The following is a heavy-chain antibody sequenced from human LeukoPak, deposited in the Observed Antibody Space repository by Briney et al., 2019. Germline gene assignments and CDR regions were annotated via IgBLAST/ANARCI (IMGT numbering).Heavy chain of an antibody. D-gene: IGHD2-2*01. J-gene: IGHJ4*02. V-gene: IGHV3-30-3*01. CDR1: GFTFSSYA. Sequence: GSLRLSCAASGFTFSSYAMHWVRQAPGKGLEWVAVISYDGSNKYYADSVKGRFTISRDNSKNPLYLQMNSLRAEDTAVYYCVVWGYCSSTSCPYDRYYFDYWGQGTLVTVFS. CDR2: ISYDGSNK. CDR3: VVWGYCSSTSCPYDRYYFDY.